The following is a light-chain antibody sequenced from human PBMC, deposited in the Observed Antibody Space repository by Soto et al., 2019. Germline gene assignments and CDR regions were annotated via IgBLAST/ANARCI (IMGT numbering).Light chain of an antibody. J-gene: IGKJ3*01. V-gene: IGKV3-20*01. CDR3: KEYDSSPLIT. CDR2: GAS. CDR1: QSVSSSY. Sequence: EIVLTQSPGTLSLSRGERATLSCRASQSVSSSYLAWYQQKPGQAPRLLIYGASSRATGIPDRFSGSGSGTDFTLTISRLEPEVFAVCSSKEYDSSPLITFVPGTKLDVK.